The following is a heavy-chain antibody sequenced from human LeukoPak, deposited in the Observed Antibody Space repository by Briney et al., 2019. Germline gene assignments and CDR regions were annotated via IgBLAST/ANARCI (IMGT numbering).Heavy chain of an antibody. Sequence: PSETLSLTCAVYGGSFSGYYWSWIRQPPGKGLEWIGEINHSGSTNYNPSLKSRVTISVDTSKNQFSLKLSSVTAADTAVYYCARETGSGYYRMNNWFDPWGQGTLVTVSS. V-gene: IGHV4-34*01. J-gene: IGHJ5*02. D-gene: IGHD3-22*01. CDR3: ARETGSGYYRMNNWFDP. CDR1: GGSFSGYY. CDR2: INHSGST.